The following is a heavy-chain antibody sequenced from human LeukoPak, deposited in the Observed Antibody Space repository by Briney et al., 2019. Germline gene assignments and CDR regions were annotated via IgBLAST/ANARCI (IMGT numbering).Heavy chain of an antibody. CDR2: ISRSATTI. Sequence: GGSLRLSCAASGFTFSAYEINWVRQAPGKGLEWVSTISRSATTIYYADSVKGRFTISRDNAKNSLSLQMNSLRAEDTAVYYCARVGVLSSSWLLYWGQGSLVTVSS. CDR1: GFTFSAYE. CDR3: ARVGVLSSSWLLY. D-gene: IGHD6-13*01. J-gene: IGHJ4*02. V-gene: IGHV3-48*03.